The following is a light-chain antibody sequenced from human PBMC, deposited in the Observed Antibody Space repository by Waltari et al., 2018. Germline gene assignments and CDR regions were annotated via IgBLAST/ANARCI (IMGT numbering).Light chain of an antibody. J-gene: IGLJ1*01. CDR1: SSDIGGYHY. Sequence: QSALTQPASVSGSPGQSITLSCTGSSSDIGGYHYVSWYQHHPGNAPKLIFYDVYNRPSGVSSRFSGSKSGTTASLTISGLQAEDEADYYCSSYTTTNTPHYVFGSGTRVTVL. V-gene: IGLV2-14*03. CDR3: SSYTTTNTPHYV. CDR2: DVY.